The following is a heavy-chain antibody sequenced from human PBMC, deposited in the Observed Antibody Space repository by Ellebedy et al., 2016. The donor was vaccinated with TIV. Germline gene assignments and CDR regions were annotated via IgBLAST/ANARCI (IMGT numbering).Heavy chain of an antibody. CDR2: ISYDGSNK. CDR1: GFTFSSYA. CDR3: ARDPTLWFGELRSSYYYGMDV. D-gene: IGHD3-10*01. J-gene: IGHJ6*02. V-gene: IGHV3-30*04. Sequence: GGSLRLXCAASGFTFSSYAMHWVRQAPGKGLEWVAVISYDGSNKYYADSVKGRFTISRDNSKNTLYLQMNSLRAEDTAVYYCARDPTLWFGELRSSYYYGMDVWGQGTTVTVSS.